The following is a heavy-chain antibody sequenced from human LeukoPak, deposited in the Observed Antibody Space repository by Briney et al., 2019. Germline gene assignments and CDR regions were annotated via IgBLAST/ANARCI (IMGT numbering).Heavy chain of an antibody. Sequence: SETLSLTCTVSGGSISSYYWSWIRQPPGKGLEWIGYIYYSGSTNYNPSLKSRVTISVDTSKNQFSLKLSSVTAADTAVYYCARHPPYYYDSSGYYQNWGQGTLVTVSS. CDR1: GGSISSYY. CDR3: ARHPPYYYDSSGYYQN. D-gene: IGHD3-22*01. CDR2: IYYSGST. J-gene: IGHJ4*02. V-gene: IGHV4-59*08.